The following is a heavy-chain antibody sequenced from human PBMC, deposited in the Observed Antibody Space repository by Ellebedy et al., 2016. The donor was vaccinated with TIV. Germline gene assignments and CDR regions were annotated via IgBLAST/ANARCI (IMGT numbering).Heavy chain of an antibody. D-gene: IGHD1-26*01. Sequence: PGGSLRLSCAASGFIFRNYGMHWLRQAPGKGLECVAVITYDGSNTYYADSVKGRFTISRDNSKNTLYLQMSSLSAEDTAVYYCAKRGETVGGTTGYFDYWGQGTLVTVSS. CDR3: AKRGETVGGTTGYFDY. J-gene: IGHJ4*02. V-gene: IGHV3-30*18. CDR2: ITYDGSNT. CDR1: GFIFRNYG.